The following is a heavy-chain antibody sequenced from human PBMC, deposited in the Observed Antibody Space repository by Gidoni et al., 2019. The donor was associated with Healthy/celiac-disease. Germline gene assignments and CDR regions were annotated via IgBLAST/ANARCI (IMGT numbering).Heavy chain of an antibody. CDR3: ARAISAGGYFDY. Sequence: QVQLQESGPGLVKPSETLSLTCAVSGYSISSGYYWGWIRQPPGKGLEWIGSIYHSGSTYYNPSLKSRVTISVDTSKNQFSLKLSSVTAADTAVYYCARAISAGGYFDYWGQGTLVTVSS. D-gene: IGHD2-8*02. CDR1: GYSISSGYY. J-gene: IGHJ4*02. CDR2: IYHSGST. V-gene: IGHV4-38-2*01.